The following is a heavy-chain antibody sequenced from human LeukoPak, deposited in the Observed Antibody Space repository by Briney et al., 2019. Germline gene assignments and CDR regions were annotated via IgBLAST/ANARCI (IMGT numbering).Heavy chain of an antibody. D-gene: IGHD6-19*01. CDR3: AEGSTSAMGYRSGWYLDY. CDR2: ISWNIGSI. V-gene: IGHV3-9*01. Sequence: GRSLRLSCAASGFTFADYAMHRGRQAPREGLEWGSGISWNIGSIGYADSVKGGFTISRDNAKNSLYLQMNSLRAEDTALYYSAEGSTSAMGYRSGWYLDYWGQGNLVTVSS. CDR1: GFTFADYA. J-gene: IGHJ4*02.